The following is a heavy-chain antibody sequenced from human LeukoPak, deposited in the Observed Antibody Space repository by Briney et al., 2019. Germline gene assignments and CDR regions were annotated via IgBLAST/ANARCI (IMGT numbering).Heavy chain of an antibody. CDR1: GYTFTSYY. J-gene: IGHJ6*02. V-gene: IGHV1-46*01. CDR2: INPSGGST. Sequence: ASVKVSCKASGYTFTSYYMHWVRQAPGQGLEWMGIINPSGGSTSYARKFQGRVTMTRDTSTSTVYMELSSLRSEDTAVYYCARDSLILRFLEWFHYYYYGMDVWGQGTTVTVSS. D-gene: IGHD3-3*01. CDR3: ARDSLILRFLEWFHYYYYGMDV.